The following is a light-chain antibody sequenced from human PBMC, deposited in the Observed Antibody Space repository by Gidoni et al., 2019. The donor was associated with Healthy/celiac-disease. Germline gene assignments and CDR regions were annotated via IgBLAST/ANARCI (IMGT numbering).Light chain of an antibody. V-gene: IGKV1-39*01. Sequence: DIQMTQSHTSLSASVGARVTITCRASQSISSYLNRYQQKTGKAPKLLIYSASSLQRGGPASISSSGAGTAFTPPIISRQPEEYAADYCQQSYSTPPYSFGQGTKLEIK. J-gene: IGKJ2*03. CDR3: QQSYSTPPYS. CDR2: SAS. CDR1: QSISSY.